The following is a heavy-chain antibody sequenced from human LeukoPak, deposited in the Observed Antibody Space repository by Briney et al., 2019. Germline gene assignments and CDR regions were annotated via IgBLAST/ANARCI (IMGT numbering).Heavy chain of an antibody. J-gene: IGHJ6*02. D-gene: IGHD5-12*01. CDR2: IKQDGSEK. CDR3: AREGVATIIHYYYYYGMDV. Sequence: GRSLRLSCAASGFTVSSYWMSWVSQAAGKGLEWVANIKQDGSEKYYVDSVKGRFTISRDNAKNSLYLQMNSLRAEDTAVYYCAREGVATIIHYYYYYGMDVWGQGTTVTVSS. CDR1: GFTVSSYW. V-gene: IGHV3-7*01.